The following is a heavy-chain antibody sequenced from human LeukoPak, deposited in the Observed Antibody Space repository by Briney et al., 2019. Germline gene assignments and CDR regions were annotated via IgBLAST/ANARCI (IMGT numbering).Heavy chain of an antibody. V-gene: IGHV3-23*01. Sequence: QAGGSLRLSCAASGFTFSSYAMSWVRQAPGKGLEWVSAISGSGGSTYYADSVKGRFTISRDNSKNTLYLQMNSLRAEDTAVYYCARHIPRGNNYFDCWGQGTLVTVSS. CDR2: ISGSGGST. J-gene: IGHJ4*02. CDR3: ARHIPRGNNYFDC. CDR1: GFTFSSYA. D-gene: IGHD1/OR15-1a*01.